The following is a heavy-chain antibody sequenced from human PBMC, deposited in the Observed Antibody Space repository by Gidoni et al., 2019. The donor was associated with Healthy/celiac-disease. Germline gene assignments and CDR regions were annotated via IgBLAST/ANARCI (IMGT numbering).Heavy chain of an antibody. CDR3: AANFYGDYFDY. CDR2: IYYSGST. CDR1: GGSISSSSYY. Sequence: QLQLQESGPGLVTPSETLSLTCTVRGGSISSSSYYWGWNRQPPGKGLEWIGSIYYSGSTYYNPSLKSRVTISVDTSKNQFSLKLSSVTAADTAVYYCAANFYGDYFDYWGQGTLVTVSS. D-gene: IGHD4-17*01. J-gene: IGHJ4*02. V-gene: IGHV4-39*01.